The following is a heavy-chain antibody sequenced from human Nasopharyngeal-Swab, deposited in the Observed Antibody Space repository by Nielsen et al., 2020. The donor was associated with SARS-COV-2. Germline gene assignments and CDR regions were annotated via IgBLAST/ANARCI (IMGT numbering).Heavy chain of an antibody. J-gene: IGHJ4*02. CDR1: GFTFSSYA. CDR3: ARDRSGWYLDY. CDR2: ISGSGGST. D-gene: IGHD6-19*01. Sequence: GESLKISCAASGFTFSSYAMSWVRQAPGKGLYWVSVISGSGGSTYYTDSVKGRFTISRDNSKNTLYLQMNSLRAEDTAVYYCARDRSGWYLDYWGQGTLVTVSS. V-gene: IGHV3-23*01.